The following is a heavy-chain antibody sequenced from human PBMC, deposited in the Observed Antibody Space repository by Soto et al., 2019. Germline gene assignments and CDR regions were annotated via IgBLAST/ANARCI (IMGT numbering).Heavy chain of an antibody. J-gene: IGHJ5*02. V-gene: IGHV1-46*01. D-gene: IGHD3-10*01. CDR3: DLFHSSHALLFYFHP. Sequence: ASVKVSCKAIGYSFTSHYMHWVRQAPGQGLEWMGTIYPGGTNIAYAQKFQGRVTMTKDTAKTTVYMELNSRTCEDTAVKYWDLFHSSHALLFYFHPLRHATLVT. CDR2: IYPGGTNI. CDR1: GYSFTSHY.